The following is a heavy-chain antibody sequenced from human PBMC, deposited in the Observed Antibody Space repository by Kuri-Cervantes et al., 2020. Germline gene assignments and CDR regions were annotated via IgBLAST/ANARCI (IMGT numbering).Heavy chain of an antibody. V-gene: IGHV3-48*01. CDR1: GFTFRSYT. CDR3: ARGGGYDFWSGYYN. Sequence: GGSLRLSCAASGFTFRSYTMNWVRQAPGKGLEWVASISPSSSTTYYADSVKGRFTISRDNSKNTLCLQMNSLRAEDTAVYYCARGGGYDFWSGYYNWGQGTLVTVSS. D-gene: IGHD3-3*01. CDR2: ISPSSSTT. J-gene: IGHJ4*02.